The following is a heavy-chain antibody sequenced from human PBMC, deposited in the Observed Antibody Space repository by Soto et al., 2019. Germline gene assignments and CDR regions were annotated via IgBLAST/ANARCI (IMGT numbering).Heavy chain of an antibody. CDR3: AGTYDTSGDYPYYFDY. CDR2: ISPDGGTT. D-gene: IGHD3-22*01. V-gene: IGHV3-7*03. J-gene: IGHJ4*02. CDR1: DFTFRNYW. Sequence: EVQLVESGGDLVQPGGSLRLSCATSDFTFRNYWLNWVRQAPGKGLEWVANISPDGGTTNYVDSVKGRFTVSIDNVRNSVSLQMNSLRVEDTAVYFCAGTYDTSGDYPYYFDYWGQGTPVTVSS.